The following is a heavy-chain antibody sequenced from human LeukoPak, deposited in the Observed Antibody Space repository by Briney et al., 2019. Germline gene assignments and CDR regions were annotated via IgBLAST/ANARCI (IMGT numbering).Heavy chain of an antibody. D-gene: IGHD5-24*01. Sequence: GGSLRLSCAVSRFTFSDYYMSRIRQAPGKGLEWVSYISSSGSTIYYADSVKGRFTISRDNAKNSLYLQMNSLRAEDTDVYYCAKDAGGEMGTINGFDYWGQGTLVTVSS. CDR2: ISSSGSTI. J-gene: IGHJ4*02. V-gene: IGHV3-11*04. CDR3: AKDAGGEMGTINGFDY. CDR1: RFTFSDYY.